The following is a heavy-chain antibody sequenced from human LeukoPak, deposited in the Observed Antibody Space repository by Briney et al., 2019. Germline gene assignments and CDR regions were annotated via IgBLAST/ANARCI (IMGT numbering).Heavy chain of an antibody. D-gene: IGHD2-21*02. CDR2: ISSSSTYI. J-gene: IGHJ4*02. V-gene: IGHV3-21*01. Sequence: GGSLRLSCTASGFTFSSYSMNWVRQAPGKGLEWVSFISSSSTYIYYADSVKGRFTISRDNAKNSLYLQMNSLRAEDTAVYYCARDLGDWDYWGQGTLVTVSS. CDR3: ARDLGDWDY. CDR1: GFTFSSYS.